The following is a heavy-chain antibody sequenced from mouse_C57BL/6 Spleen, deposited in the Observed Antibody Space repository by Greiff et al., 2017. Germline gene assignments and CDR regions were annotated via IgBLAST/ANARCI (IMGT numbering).Heavy chain of an antibody. CDR3: ARSELTLDY. Sequence: EVQVVESGPELVKPGASVKIPCKASGYTFTDYNMDWVKQSHGKSLEWIGDINPNNGGTIYNQKFKGKATLTVDKSSSTAYMELRSLTSEDTAVYYCARSELTLDYWGQGTTLTVSS. D-gene: IGHD4-1*01. J-gene: IGHJ2*01. V-gene: IGHV1-18*01. CDR2: INPNNGGT. CDR1: GYTFTDYN.